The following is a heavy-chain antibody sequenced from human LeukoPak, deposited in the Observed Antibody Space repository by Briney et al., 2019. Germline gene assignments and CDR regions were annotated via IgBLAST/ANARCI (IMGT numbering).Heavy chain of an antibody. CDR3: ARDDGRYYDSSGWDY. CDR2: ISSSSSYI. J-gene: IGHJ4*02. CDR1: GLTVSSNY. V-gene: IGHV3-21*01. D-gene: IGHD3-22*01. Sequence: GGSLRLSCAASGLTVSSNYMNWVRQAPGKGLEWVSAISSSSSYIYYADSVKGRFTISRDNAKNSLYLQMNSLRAEDTAVYYCARDDGRYYDSSGWDYWGQGTLVTVSS.